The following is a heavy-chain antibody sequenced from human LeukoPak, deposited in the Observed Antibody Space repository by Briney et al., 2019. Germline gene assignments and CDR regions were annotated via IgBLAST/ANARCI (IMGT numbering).Heavy chain of an antibody. CDR3: ARRITIFGVVINAFDI. D-gene: IGHD3-3*01. CDR1: GGSISSSSYS. Sequence: SETLSLTCTVSGGSISSSSYSWGWIRQPPGKGLEWIGSIYYSGSTYYNPSLKSRVTISVDTSKNQFSLKLSSVTAADTAVYYCARRITIFGVVINAFDIWGQGTMVTVSS. J-gene: IGHJ3*02. V-gene: IGHV4-39*01. CDR2: IYYSGST.